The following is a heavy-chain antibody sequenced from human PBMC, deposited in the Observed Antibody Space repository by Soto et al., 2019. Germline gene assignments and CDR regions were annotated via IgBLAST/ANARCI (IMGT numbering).Heavy chain of an antibody. J-gene: IGHJ4*02. CDR3: ARGDSSSSDFDY. Sequence: ASVKVSCKASGYTFTGYYMHWVRQAPGQGLEWMGWINPNSGGTNYAQKFQGWVTMTRDTSISTAYMELSRLRSYDTAVYSCARGDSSSSDFDYCGQGTLVTAPQ. V-gene: IGHV1-2*04. CDR1: GYTFTGYY. CDR2: INPNSGGT. D-gene: IGHD6-6*01.